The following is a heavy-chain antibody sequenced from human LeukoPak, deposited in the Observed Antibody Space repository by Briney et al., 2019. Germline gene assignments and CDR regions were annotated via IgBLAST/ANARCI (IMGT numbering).Heavy chain of an antibody. CDR3: ARGMYGGYRFDY. CDR2: INAGNGNT. V-gene: IGHV1-3*01. CDR1: GYTFTSYA. Sequence: ASVKVSCKASGYTFTSYAMHWVRQAPGQRLEWMGWINAGNGNTKYSQKFQGRVTITRDTSASTAYMERSSLRSEDTAVYYCARGMYGGYRFDYFYQGTLVTISS. J-gene: IGHJ4*02. D-gene: IGHD5-12*01.